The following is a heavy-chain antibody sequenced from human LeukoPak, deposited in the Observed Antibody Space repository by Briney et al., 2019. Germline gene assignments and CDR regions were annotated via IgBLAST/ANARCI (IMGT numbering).Heavy chain of an antibody. J-gene: IGHJ5*02. Sequence: SETLSLTCTVSGYSISSGYYWGWIRQPPGKGLEWIGSIYHSGSTYYNPSLKSRVTISVDTSKNQFSLKLSSVTAADTAVYYCARGGGSSTSCYYDPWGQGTLVTVSS. D-gene: IGHD2-2*01. V-gene: IGHV4-38-2*02. CDR2: IYHSGST. CDR3: ARGGGSSTSCYYDP. CDR1: GYSISSGYY.